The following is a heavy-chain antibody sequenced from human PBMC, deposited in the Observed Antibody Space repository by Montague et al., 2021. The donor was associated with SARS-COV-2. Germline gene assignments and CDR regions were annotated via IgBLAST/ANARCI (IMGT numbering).Heavy chain of an antibody. CDR3: ASRGAGWFGSNPERFDY. V-gene: IGHV4-4*02. CDR1: GGSISSSNW. D-gene: IGHD3-10*01. CDR2: IYHSGRT. J-gene: IGHJ4*02. Sequence: SETLSLTCAVSGGSISSSNWWSWARQPPGKGLEWIGEIYHSGRTNYNPSLKSRVTISVVKSKNQFSLKLSSVTAADTAVYYCASRGAGWFGSNPERFDYWGQGTLVTVSS.